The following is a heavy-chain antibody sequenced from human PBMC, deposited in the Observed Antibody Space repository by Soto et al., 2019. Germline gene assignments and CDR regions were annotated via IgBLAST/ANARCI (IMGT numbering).Heavy chain of an antibody. CDR1: GYTFTSYG. CDR3: ARAYDSSGYYSFRYYLDY. V-gene: IGHV1-18*01. Sequence: ASVKVSCKASGYTFTSYGISWVRQAPGQGLEWMGWISAYNGNTNYAQKLQGRVTMTTDTSTSTAYMELRSLRSDDTAVYYCARAYDSSGYYSFRYYLDYWGQGTLVTVSS. J-gene: IGHJ4*02. CDR2: ISAYNGNT. D-gene: IGHD3-22*01.